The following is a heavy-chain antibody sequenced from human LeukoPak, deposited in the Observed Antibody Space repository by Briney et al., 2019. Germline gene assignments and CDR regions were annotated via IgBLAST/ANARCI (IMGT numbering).Heavy chain of an antibody. CDR3: ARTKQDIVVVPAALRGNWFDP. V-gene: IGHV1-18*01. D-gene: IGHD2-2*02. Sequence: ASVKVSCKASGYTFTSYGISWVRQAPLQGLEWMGLISAYNGNTNYAQKLQGRVTMTTDTSTSTAYMELRSLRSDDTAVYYCARTKQDIVVVPAALRGNWFDPWGQGTLVTVSS. J-gene: IGHJ5*02. CDR1: GYTFTSYG. CDR2: ISAYNGNT.